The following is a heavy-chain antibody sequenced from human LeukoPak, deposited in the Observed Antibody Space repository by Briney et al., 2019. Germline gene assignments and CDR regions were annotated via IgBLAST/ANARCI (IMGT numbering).Heavy chain of an antibody. J-gene: IGHJ4*02. CDR3: ARVRYDSSGYPFDY. Sequence: SETLSLTCAVYGVSFSGYYWSWIRQPPGKGLEWIGEINHSGSTNYNPSLKSRVTISVDTSKNQFSLKLSSVTAADTAVYYCARVRYDSSGYPFDYWGQGTLVTVSS. D-gene: IGHD3-22*01. V-gene: IGHV4-34*01. CDR1: GVSFSGYY. CDR2: INHSGST.